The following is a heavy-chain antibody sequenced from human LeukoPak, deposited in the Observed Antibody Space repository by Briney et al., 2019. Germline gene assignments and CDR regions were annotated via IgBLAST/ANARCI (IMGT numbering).Heavy chain of an antibody. V-gene: IGHV4-39*07. CDR1: GGSISSSSYY. CDR3: ARAGGCSSTSCYDRYNWNYDLFDY. J-gene: IGHJ4*02. Sequence: PSETLSLTCTVSGGSISSSSYYWGWIRQPPGKGLEWIGSIYYSGSTYYNPSLKSRVTISVDTSKNQFSLKLSSVTAADTAVYYCARAGGCSSTSCYDRYNWNYDLFDYWGQGTLVTVSS. D-gene: IGHD2-2*01. CDR2: IYYSGST.